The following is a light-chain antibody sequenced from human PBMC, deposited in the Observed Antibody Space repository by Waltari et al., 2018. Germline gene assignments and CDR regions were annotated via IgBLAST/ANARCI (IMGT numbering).Light chain of an antibody. CDR2: KTS. CDR3: QQYNSYSLFT. Sequence: DIQMTQSPSTLSASVGDRVIITCRASQNINNWLAWYQQKPGKPPNLLIYKTSSLESGVPSRFSGNGSGTEFTLTISCLQPDDFATYYCQQYNSYSLFTFGPGTKVEIK. V-gene: IGKV1-5*03. CDR1: QNINNW. J-gene: IGKJ3*01.